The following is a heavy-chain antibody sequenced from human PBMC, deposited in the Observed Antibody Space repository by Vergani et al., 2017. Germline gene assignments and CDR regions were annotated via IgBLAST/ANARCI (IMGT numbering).Heavy chain of an antibody. CDR3: ARVSKPSDYYGDYWDWFDP. CDR1: GGSISSYY. Sequence: QVQLQESGPGLVKPSETLSLTCTVSGGSISSYYWSWIRQPPGKGLEWIEYIYYSGSTNYNPSLKSRVTISVDTSKNQFYLKLSSVTAADTAVYYCARVSKPSDYYGDYWDWFDPWGQGTLVTVSS. V-gene: IGHV4-59*01. D-gene: IGHD4-17*01. CDR2: IYYSGST. J-gene: IGHJ5*02.